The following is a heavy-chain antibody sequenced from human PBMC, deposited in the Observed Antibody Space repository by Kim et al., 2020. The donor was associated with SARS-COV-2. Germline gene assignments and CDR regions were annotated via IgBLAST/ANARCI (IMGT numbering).Heavy chain of an antibody. Sequence: GVSLRLSCATSGFTFSAYDMNWVRQAPGKGLEWLSFITKSSATIYYADSVQGRFTISRDNAKNSLYLQMNSLRDEDTALYYCVRDRMGGAFDIWVQGTMV. J-gene: IGHJ3*02. CDR3: VRDRMGGAFDI. CDR1: GFTFSAYD. CDR2: ITKSSATI. D-gene: IGHD3-16*01. V-gene: IGHV3-48*02.